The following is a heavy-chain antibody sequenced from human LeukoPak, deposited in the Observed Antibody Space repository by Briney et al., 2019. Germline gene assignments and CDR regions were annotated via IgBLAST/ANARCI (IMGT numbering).Heavy chain of an antibody. D-gene: IGHD1-1*01. CDR2: IKQDGSEK. V-gene: IGHV3-7*01. J-gene: IGHJ6*03. Sequence: GGSLRLSCAASGFTFSSYWMSWVRQAPGKGLEWVANIKQDGSEKYYVDSAKGRFTISRDNAKNSLYLQMNSLRAEDTAVYYCARDHRGTYYYYYMDVWGKGTTVTVSS. CDR1: GFTFSSYW. CDR3: ARDHRGTYYYYYMDV.